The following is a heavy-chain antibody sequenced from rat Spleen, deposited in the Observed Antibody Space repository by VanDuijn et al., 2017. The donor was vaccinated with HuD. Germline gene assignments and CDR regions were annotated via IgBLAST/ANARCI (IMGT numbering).Heavy chain of an antibody. D-gene: IGHD1-12*02. CDR3: TRSHYYYDGTPYYFDY. V-gene: IGHV2-1*01. CDR1: GFSLISNS. Sequence: QVQLKESGPGLVQPSQTLSLTCTVSGFSLISNSVHWVRQPPGKGLEWMGGIWADGSTDYNSALKSRLSISRDTSKSQGFLKMNSLQTDDTAIYFCTRSHYYYDGTPYYFDYWDQGVMVTVSS. J-gene: IGHJ2*01. CDR2: IWADGST.